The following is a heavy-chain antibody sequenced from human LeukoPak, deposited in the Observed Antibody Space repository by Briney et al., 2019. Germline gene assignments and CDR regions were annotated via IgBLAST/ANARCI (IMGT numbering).Heavy chain of an antibody. J-gene: IGHJ4*02. V-gene: IGHV4-34*01. CDR2: INHSGST. D-gene: IGHD5-18*01. CDR3: ARGGYSYGYLFDY. CDR1: GVSFSGYY. Sequence: SETLSLTCAVYGVSFSGYYWSWIRQPPGKGLEWIGEINHSGSTNYNPSLKSRVTISVDTSKNQFSLKLSSVTAADTAVYYCARGGYSYGYLFDYWGQGTLVTVSS.